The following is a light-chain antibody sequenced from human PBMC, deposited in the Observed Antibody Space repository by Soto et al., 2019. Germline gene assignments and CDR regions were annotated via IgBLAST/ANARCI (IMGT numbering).Light chain of an antibody. V-gene: IGKV1-5*01. J-gene: IGKJ1*01. CDR1: QSLSGW. CDR3: QQSYSTPRT. Sequence: DIQMTQSPSTLSASVGDRVIITCRASQSLSGWLAWYQQKPGKAPKLLIYDASSLESGVPSRFSGSGSGTEFTLTISSLQSEDFATYSCQQSYSTPRTFGQGTKLDIK. CDR2: DAS.